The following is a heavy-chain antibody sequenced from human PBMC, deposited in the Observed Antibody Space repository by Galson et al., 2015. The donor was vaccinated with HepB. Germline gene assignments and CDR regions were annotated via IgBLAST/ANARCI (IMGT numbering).Heavy chain of an antibody. V-gene: IGHV3-9*01. D-gene: IGHD3-10*02. CDR2: ISWNSGYI. Sequence: SLRLSCAASGFTFDNYAMHWVRQVPGMGLEWVSGISWNSGYIDYADSVRGRFTISRDNAKNSLYLQMNSLRDEDTALYYCAKDTEPIPMFYFAFWGQGTLVTVSS. CDR3: AKDTEPIPMFYFAF. J-gene: IGHJ4*02. CDR1: GFTFDNYA.